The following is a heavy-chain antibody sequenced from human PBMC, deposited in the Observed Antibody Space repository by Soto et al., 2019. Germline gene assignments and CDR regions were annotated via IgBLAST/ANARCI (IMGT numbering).Heavy chain of an antibody. D-gene: IGHD3-22*01. J-gene: IGHJ6*02. CDR1: GGSFSGYC. V-gene: IGHV4-34*01. CDR3: ARSVYYYDSSGYYYRYYGMDV. CDR2: INHSGST. Sequence: SETLSLTCAVYGGSFSGYCWSWIRQPPGKGLEWIGEINHSGSTNYNPSLKSRVTISVDTSKSQFSLKLSSVTAADTAVYYCARSVYYYDSSGYYYRYYGMDVWGQGTTVTVSS.